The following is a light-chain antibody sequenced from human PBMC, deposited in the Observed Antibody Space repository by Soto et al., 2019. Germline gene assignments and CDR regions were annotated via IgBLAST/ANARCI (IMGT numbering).Light chain of an antibody. V-gene: IGLV2-8*01. Sequence: QSVLTQPPSASGSPGQSVTISCTGTSSDIGGYDYVSWYQQHPGKAPKLIIYEVNKRPSGVPDRFSGSKSGNTASLTVSGLQAEDEADYYCSSYAGSNNLVFAGGTKLTV. CDR3: SSYAGSNNLV. CDR2: EVN. CDR1: SSDIGGYDY. J-gene: IGLJ3*02.